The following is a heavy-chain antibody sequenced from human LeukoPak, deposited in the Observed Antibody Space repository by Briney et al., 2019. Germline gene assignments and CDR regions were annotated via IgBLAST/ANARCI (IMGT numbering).Heavy chain of an antibody. V-gene: IGHV4-59*12. CDR3: ARDADPSAYYGSGSSIDH. CDR1: GGSISSYY. Sequence: SETLSLTCTVSGGSISSYYWSWIRQPPGKGLEWIGYIYYSGSTNYNPSLRSRVTISVDTSRSQFSLRLTSVTAADTAVYYCARDADPSAYYGSGSSIDHWGQGALVTVSS. D-gene: IGHD3-10*01. CDR2: IYYSGST. J-gene: IGHJ4*02.